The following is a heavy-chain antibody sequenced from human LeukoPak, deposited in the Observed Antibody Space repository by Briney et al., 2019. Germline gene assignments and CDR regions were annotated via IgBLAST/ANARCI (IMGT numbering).Heavy chain of an antibody. J-gene: IGHJ6*02. CDR2: ISYDGSNK. Sequence: PGGTLRLSCAASGFTFSSYGMHWVRQAPGKGLEWVAVISYDGSNKYYADSVKGRFTISRDNSKNTLYLQMNSLRAEDTAVYYCARDGGIRCSGSNCYNYGMDVWGQGTTVTVSS. V-gene: IGHV3-30*03. CDR3: ARDGGIRCSGSNCYNYGMDV. CDR1: GFTFSSYG. D-gene: IGHD2-15*01.